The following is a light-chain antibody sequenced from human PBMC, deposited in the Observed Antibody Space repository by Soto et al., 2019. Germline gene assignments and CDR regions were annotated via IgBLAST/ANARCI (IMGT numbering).Light chain of an antibody. CDR1: QSVSSY. V-gene: IGKV3-11*01. CDR3: QQRSNWPPEGT. Sequence: EIVLTQSPATLSLSPGERATLSCRASQSVSSYLAWYQQKPGQAPRLLIYDASNRATGIPARFSGSGSGTDFTLTISSLEPEDFAVYYCQQRSNWPPEGTFGQVTKVEIK. CDR2: DAS. J-gene: IGKJ1*01.